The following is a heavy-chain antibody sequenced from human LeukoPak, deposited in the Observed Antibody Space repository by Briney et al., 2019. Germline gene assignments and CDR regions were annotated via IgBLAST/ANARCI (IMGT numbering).Heavy chain of an antibody. D-gene: IGHD3-22*01. Sequence: GGSLRLSCVVSGLTFRNVWMSWVRQAPGKGLEWVSAISGSGGSTYYADSVKGRFTISRDNSKNTLYLQMNSLRAEDTAVYYCAKVNYYYDSSGYYLDAFDIWGQGTMVTVSS. J-gene: IGHJ3*02. V-gene: IGHV3-23*01. CDR2: ISGSGGST. CDR3: AKVNYYYDSSGYYLDAFDI. CDR1: GLTFRNVW.